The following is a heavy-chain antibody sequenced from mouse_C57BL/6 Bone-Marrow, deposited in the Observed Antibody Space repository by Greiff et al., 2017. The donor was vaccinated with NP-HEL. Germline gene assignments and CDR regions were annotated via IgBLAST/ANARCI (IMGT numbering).Heavy chain of an antibody. CDR1: GYEFSNYW. V-gene: IGHV1-80*01. Sequence: QVQLKQSGAELVKPGASVKISCKASGYEFSNYWMNWVKQRPGKGLEWIGQIYPGDGDTNYNGKFKDKATLTADTSSSTAYMQLSRLTSEDSAVDFWARGAYWGQGTLVTVSA. CDR3: ARGAY. J-gene: IGHJ3*01. CDR2: IYPGDGDT.